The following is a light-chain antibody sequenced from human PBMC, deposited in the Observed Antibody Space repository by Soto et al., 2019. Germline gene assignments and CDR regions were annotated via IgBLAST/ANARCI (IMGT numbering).Light chain of an antibody. CDR2: AAS. CDR3: QQADSFPLT. V-gene: IGKV1D-12*01. CDR1: QNINTW. Sequence: DLQMTQSPSSVSASVGDKVMITCRASQNINTWLAWYQQKPGEAPELLIFAASRLEKAVPSRFSGSGSGTDFTLTISDLQTEDFATYYCQQADSFPLTFGGGTKVEIK. J-gene: IGKJ4*01.